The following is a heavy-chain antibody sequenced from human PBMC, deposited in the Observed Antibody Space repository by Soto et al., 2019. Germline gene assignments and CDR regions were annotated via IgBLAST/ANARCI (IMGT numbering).Heavy chain of an antibody. CDR3: ARKTDSGGNGGF. D-gene: IGHD2-15*01. Sequence: EVRLVETGGGLIQPGGSLRLSCAVSGFTVGYNYMYWVRQPPGKGLEWVSLIYSNGDTRYADSVAGRFTVSRDSSKYTLYLQMNNQRDEDTAVYYCARKTDSGGNGGFWGQGTLVTVSS. J-gene: IGHJ4*02. V-gene: IGHV3-53*02. CDR2: IYSNGDT. CDR1: GFTVGYNY.